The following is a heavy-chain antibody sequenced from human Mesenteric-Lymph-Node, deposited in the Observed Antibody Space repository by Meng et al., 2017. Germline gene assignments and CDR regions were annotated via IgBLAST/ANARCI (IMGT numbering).Heavy chain of an antibody. J-gene: IGHJ5*02. D-gene: IGHD3-9*01. Sequence: QVQLVQSGAELKKPGASVKVSCTASGYTFTSDGIHWVRQAPGQGLEWMGWINVGNDKRKYSQKFQGRVTITRDTSASTAYMEVSSLRSEDTAVYYCARDRPYFDSNWFDPWGQGTLVTVSS. CDR1: GYTFTSDG. CDR2: INVGNDKR. CDR3: ARDRPYFDSNWFDP. V-gene: IGHV1-3*01.